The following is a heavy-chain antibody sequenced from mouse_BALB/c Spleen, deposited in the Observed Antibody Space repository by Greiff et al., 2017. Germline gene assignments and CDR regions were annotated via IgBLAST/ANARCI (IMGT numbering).Heavy chain of an antibody. CDR1: GYSITSDYA. CDR2: ISYSGST. Sequence: EVQLVESGPGLVKPSQSLSLTCTVTGYSITSDYAWNWIRQFPGNKLEWMGYISYSGSTSYNPSLKSRISITRDTSKNQFFLQLNSVTTEDTATYYCARWDYYYGSRGDYWGQGTTLTVSS. V-gene: IGHV3-2*02. CDR3: ARWDYYYGSRGDY. J-gene: IGHJ2*01. D-gene: IGHD1-1*01.